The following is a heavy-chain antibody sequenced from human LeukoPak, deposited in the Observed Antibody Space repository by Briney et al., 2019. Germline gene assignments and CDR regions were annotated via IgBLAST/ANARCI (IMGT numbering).Heavy chain of an antibody. V-gene: IGHV4-39*01. CDR2: IYYSGSP. J-gene: IGHJ4*02. D-gene: IGHD1-26*01. CDR1: GGSISSSSYY. Sequence: SETLSLPCTASGGSISSSSYYWGWIRQPPGKGLEWIGSIYYSGSPYYNPSLKSRGTISVDTSKNQFSLKLISVTAADTAVYYCARPGVGGSYYHFDYWGQGTLVTVSS. CDR3: ARPGVGGSYYHFDY.